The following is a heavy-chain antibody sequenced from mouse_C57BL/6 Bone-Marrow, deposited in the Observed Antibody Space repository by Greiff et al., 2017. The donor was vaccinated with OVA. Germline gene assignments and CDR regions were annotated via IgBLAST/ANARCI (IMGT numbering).Heavy chain of an antibody. J-gene: IGHJ4*01. V-gene: IGHV1-15*01. Sequence: VQLQQSGAELVRPGASVTLSCKASGYTFTDYEMHWVKQTPVPGLEWIGAIDPETGGTAYNQKFKGKAILTADNSSSTAYMELRSLTSEDSAVYYCTRCYSNYYAMDYWGQGTSVTVSS. CDR1: GYTFTDYE. D-gene: IGHD2-5*01. CDR3: TRCYSNYYAMDY. CDR2: IDPETGGT.